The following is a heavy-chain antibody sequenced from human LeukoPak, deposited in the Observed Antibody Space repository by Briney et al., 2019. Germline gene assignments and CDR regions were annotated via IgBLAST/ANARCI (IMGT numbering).Heavy chain of an antibody. CDR3: ARAVAVAGVRFDP. V-gene: IGHV4-59*12. Sequence: SETLSLTCTVSGGSISSYYWSWIRQPPGKGLEWIGYIYYSGSTNYNPSLKSRVTISVDTSKNQFSLKLSSVIAADTAVYYCARAVAVAGVRFDPWGQGTLVTVSS. D-gene: IGHD6-19*01. J-gene: IGHJ5*02. CDR2: IYYSGST. CDR1: GGSISSYY.